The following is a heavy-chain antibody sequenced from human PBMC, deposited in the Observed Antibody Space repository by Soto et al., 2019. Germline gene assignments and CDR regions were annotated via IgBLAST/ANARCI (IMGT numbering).Heavy chain of an antibody. Sequence: QAHLVESGGGVVQPGRSLTLSCAVSGFTFSSHYMHWVGQAPGKGLEWVALISSDGNSKYYADSVKGRFTTSRDNSKNTMYLQMNSLRVEDTAVYYCARDDEGGSDCDLGYWGQGALVTVSS. D-gene: IGHD1-26*01. CDR3: ARDDEGGSDCDLGY. V-gene: IGHV3-30-3*01. CDR2: ISSDGNSK. CDR1: GFTFSSHY. J-gene: IGHJ4*02.